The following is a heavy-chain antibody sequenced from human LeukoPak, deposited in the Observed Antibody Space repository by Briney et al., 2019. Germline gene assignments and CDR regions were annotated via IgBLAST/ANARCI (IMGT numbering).Heavy chain of an antibody. V-gene: IGHV4-34*01. Sequence: SETLSLTCAVHGGSFTGYYWSYIRQPPGKGLEWIGEINHSGSTNHNSSPNSRVTISVDTSKNQLSLKLSSVTAADTALFYCASAYGSGTFDSWGQGSLVTVSS. J-gene: IGHJ4*02. D-gene: IGHD3-10*01. CDR2: INHSGST. CDR1: GGSFTGYY. CDR3: ASAYGSGTFDS.